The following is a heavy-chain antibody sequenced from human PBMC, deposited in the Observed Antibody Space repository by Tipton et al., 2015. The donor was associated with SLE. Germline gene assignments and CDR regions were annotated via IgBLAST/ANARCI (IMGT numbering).Heavy chain of an antibody. CDR1: GGSISSNTYY. J-gene: IGHJ4*02. CDR3: ASLKWEPPFGYFDY. V-gene: IGHV4-39*01. Sequence: TLSLTCTVSGGSISSNTYYWDWIRQPPGKGLEWIGSINYSGSTYYNPSLRIRVTISVYPSKNQISLKLSSVTAADTAVYYCASLKWEPPFGYFDYWGQGTLVTVSS. CDR2: INYSGST. D-gene: IGHD1-26*01.